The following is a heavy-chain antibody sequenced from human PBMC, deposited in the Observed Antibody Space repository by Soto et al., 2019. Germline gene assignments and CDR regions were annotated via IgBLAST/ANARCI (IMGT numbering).Heavy chain of an antibody. V-gene: IGHV1-69*02. J-gene: IGHJ4*02. CDR1: GGTFSSYT. D-gene: IGHD3-10*01. Sequence: QVQLVQSGAEVKKPGSSVKVSCKASGGTFSSYTISWVRQAPGQGLEWMGRIIPILGIANYAQKFQGRVTITADKSTSTAYMELSSLRSEDTAVYYCASYGEMVRVTHYFDYWGQGTLVTVSS. CDR2: IIPILGIA. CDR3: ASYGEMVRVTHYFDY.